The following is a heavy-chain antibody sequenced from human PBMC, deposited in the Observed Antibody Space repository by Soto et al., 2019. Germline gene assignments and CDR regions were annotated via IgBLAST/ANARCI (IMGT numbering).Heavy chain of an antibody. CDR1: GGSISSSSYY. D-gene: IGHD3-22*01. CDR2: IYYSGST. V-gene: IGHV4-39*01. CDR3: ARSLLLWFGELSDYYDSSGYYFDY. J-gene: IGHJ4*02. Sequence: SETLSLTCTVSGGSISSSSYYWGWIRQPPGKGLEWIGSIYYSGSTYYNPSLKSRVTISVDTSKNQFSLKLSSVTAADTAVYYCARSLLLWFGELSDYYDSSGYYFDYWGQGTLVTAPQ.